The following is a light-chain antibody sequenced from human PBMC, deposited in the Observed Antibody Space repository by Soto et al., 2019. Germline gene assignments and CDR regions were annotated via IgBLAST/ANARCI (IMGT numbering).Light chain of an antibody. J-gene: IGLJ1*01. CDR1: SSDVSGYNY. V-gene: IGLV2-14*03. CDR3: SSYTTSNTRQIV. Sequence: QSVLTHPASLSRAPGQSITISRTGTSSDVSGYNYVSWYQHHPGKAPKLLIYDVSNRPSGVSNRFSGSKSDNTASLTISGLQPEDEADYYCSSYTTSNTRQIVFGTGTKVTVL. CDR2: DVS.